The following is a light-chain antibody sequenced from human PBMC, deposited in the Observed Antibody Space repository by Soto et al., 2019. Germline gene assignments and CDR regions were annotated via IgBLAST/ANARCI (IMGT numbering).Light chain of an antibody. V-gene: IGLV2-8*01. CDR2: EVT. Sequence: QSALTQPHSASGSPGQSVTISCTGTSSDVGGYNYVSWYQQHPGKAPKLIIHEVTKRPSGVPDRISGSKSGNTASLTVSGLQAADEADYYCSSYADRNKFLFGAGTKLTVL. CDR1: SSDVGGYNY. CDR3: SSYADRNKFL. J-gene: IGLJ3*02.